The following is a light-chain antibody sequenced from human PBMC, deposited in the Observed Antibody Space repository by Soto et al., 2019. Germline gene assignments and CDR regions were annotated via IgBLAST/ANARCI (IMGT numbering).Light chain of an antibody. CDR3: QKYNRAPWT. Sequence: DNQMTQSPSSLSAYVGDRVTITCRASHDISTFLAWYQQKAGKVPKLLIYSASTLQSGVPSRFSGSGSGTDFTLTISSLQPEDVATYYCQKYNRAPWTFGQGTKVDIK. V-gene: IGKV1-27*01. J-gene: IGKJ1*01. CDR1: HDISTF. CDR2: SAS.